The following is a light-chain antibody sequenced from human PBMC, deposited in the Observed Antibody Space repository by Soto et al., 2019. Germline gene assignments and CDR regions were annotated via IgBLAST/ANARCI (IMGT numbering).Light chain of an antibody. CDR1: SSDVGSYNL. CDR3: AAWDDTLSGPV. Sequence: QSALTQPASVSGSPGQSITISCTGTSSDVGSYNLVSWYQQHPGKAPKLMIYEGSKRPSGVSNRFSGSKSGTSASLAISGLRSDDEADYYCAAWDDTLSGPVFGGGTKLTVL. J-gene: IGLJ2*01. V-gene: IGLV2-14*02. CDR2: EGS.